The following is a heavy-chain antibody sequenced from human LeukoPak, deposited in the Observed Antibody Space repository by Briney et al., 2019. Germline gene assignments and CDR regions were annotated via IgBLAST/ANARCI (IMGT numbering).Heavy chain of an antibody. Sequence: ASVTVSCKASGYTLTSSGISWVRQAPGQGLEWMGWISAYNGNTNYAQKFQGRVTMTTDTSTSTAYMELRSLRSDDTAVYYCARAEYCSGSSCYLGGRLYSSSAGDYWGQGALVTVSS. D-gene: IGHD2-2*01. J-gene: IGHJ4*02. CDR3: ARAEYCSGSSCYLGGRLYSSSAGDY. CDR1: GYTLTSSG. CDR2: ISAYNGNT. V-gene: IGHV1-18*01.